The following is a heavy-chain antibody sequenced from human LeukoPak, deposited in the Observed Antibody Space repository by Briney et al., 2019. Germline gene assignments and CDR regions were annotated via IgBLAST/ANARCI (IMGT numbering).Heavy chain of an antibody. CDR1: GFTFSSYG. D-gene: IGHD3/OR15-3a*01. V-gene: IGHV3-33*08. Sequence: GGSLRLSCAASGFTFSSYGMHWVRQAPGKGLEWVAVIWYGGSNKYYADSVKGRFTISRDNAKNTVYLEMNSLTDEDTAVYFCARGAWTAYYFDYWGQGTVVTVSS. J-gene: IGHJ4*02. CDR2: IWYGGSNK. CDR3: ARGAWTAYYFDY.